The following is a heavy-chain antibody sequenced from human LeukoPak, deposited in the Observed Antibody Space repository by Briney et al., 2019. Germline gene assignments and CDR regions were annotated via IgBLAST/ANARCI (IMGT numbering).Heavy chain of an antibody. CDR1: GFTFSNAW. CDR2: IKSKTDGGTT. V-gene: IGHV3-15*01. Sequence: GGSLRLSCAASGFTFSNAWMSWVRQAPGKGLEWVGRIKSKTDGGTTDYAAPVKGRFTISRDDSKNTLYLQMNSLKTEDIAVYYCTTDEERCSSTSCYDLDYFDYWGQGTLVTVSS. CDR3: TTDEERCSSTSCYDLDYFDY. J-gene: IGHJ4*02. D-gene: IGHD2-2*01.